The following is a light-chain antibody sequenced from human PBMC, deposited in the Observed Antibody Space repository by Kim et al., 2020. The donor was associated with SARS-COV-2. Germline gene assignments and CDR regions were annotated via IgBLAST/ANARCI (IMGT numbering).Light chain of an antibody. Sequence: SITISCTGTRSDVGGDNYFSWYQQHPGKAPKLMIYDVSNRPSGVSNRFSGSKSGNTASLTISGLQAEDEADYYCSSYTSSSTPHVVFGGGTQLTVL. J-gene: IGLJ2*01. CDR1: RSDVGGDNY. V-gene: IGLV2-14*03. CDR3: SSYTSSSTPHVV. CDR2: DVS.